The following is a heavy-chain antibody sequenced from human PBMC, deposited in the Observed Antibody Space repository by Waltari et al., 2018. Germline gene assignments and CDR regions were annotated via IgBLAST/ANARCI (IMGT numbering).Heavy chain of an antibody. CDR2: FDPEDGET. V-gene: IGHV1-24*01. Sequence: QVQLVQSGAEVKKPGASVKVSCKVSGYTLTELSMHWVRQAPGKGLEWMGGFDPEDGETIYAQKFQGRVTITADESTSTAYMELSSLRSEDTAVYYCARGGVGLAAAGTGGIRRWFDPWGQGTLVTVSS. CDR1: GYTLTELS. J-gene: IGHJ5*02. CDR3: ARGGVGLAAAGTGGIRRWFDP. D-gene: IGHD6-13*01.